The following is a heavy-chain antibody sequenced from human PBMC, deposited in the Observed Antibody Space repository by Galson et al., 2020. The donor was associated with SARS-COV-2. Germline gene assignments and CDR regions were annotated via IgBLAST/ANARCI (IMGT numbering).Heavy chain of an antibody. V-gene: IGHV3-23*01. Sequence: GGSLRLSCAASGFTFSNFGLTWVRQAPGKGLEWVSFISHTGFTTYYADSVEGRFTVSRDNSKNTVYLQMSSLRAEDTARYYCAKDRGYSGFDYVGFFDSWGQGTLVTVST. D-gene: IGHD5-12*01. CDR2: ISHTGFTT. CDR3: AKDRGYSGFDYVGFFDS. J-gene: IGHJ4*02. CDR1: GFTFSNFG.